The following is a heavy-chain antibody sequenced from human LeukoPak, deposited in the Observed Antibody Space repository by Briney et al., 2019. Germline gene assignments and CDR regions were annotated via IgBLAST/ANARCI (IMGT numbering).Heavy chain of an antibody. D-gene: IGHD1-26*01. CDR3: ARARGGSGSYGHFDY. CDR1: GASISSYY. Sequence: SETLSLTCTVSGASISSYYWTWIRQPAGEGLGWIGRIYTSGSTNYNPSLKSRVTMSVDTSKNQFSLKLSSVTAADTAVCYCARARGGSGSYGHFDYWGQGTLVTVSS. J-gene: IGHJ4*02. CDR2: IYTSGST. V-gene: IGHV4-4*07.